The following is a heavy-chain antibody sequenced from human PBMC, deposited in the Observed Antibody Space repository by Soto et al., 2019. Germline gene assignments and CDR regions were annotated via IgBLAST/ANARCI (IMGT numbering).Heavy chain of an antibody. Sequence: QLQLQASGPGLVKPSETLSLTCTVSGGSISSISNHYCSWIRLSPGKGLEWIGYISNSGYTSYNPSLNSPVIISVDPSKNPFSLSLTSVTAADTAVYYRATQGFGILHGLVDLWGQGTTVTVSS. CDR3: ATQGFGILHGLVDL. D-gene: IGHD2-15*01. V-gene: IGHV4-61*05. J-gene: IGHJ6*02. CDR2: ISNSGYT. CDR1: GGSISSISNHY.